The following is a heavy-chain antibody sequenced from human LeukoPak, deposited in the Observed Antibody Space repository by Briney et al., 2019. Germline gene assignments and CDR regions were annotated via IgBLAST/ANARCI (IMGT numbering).Heavy chain of an antibody. CDR2: INQDGSDE. V-gene: IGHV3-7*04. D-gene: IGHD6-19*01. J-gene: IGHJ4*02. CDR1: GFTSRSYW. CDR3: ARVWGSGWTHFDY. Sequence: GGSRRLSCAASGFTSRSYWMNWVGQAPGKGLEWVANINQDGSDESYVDSVKGRFTISRDNAKDSLYLQMNSLRAEDTAVYYCARVWGSGWTHFDYWGQLTMVTDSS.